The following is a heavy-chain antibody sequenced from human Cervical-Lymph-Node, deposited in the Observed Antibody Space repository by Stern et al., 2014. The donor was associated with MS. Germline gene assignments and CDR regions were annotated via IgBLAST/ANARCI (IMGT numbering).Heavy chain of an antibody. CDR1: GYRFINNW. Sequence: VQLVQSGAEVRKPGDSLKISCKTSGYRFINNWIAWVRQVPGKGLEWIGIIYPGDSDVRYSPSFQGHVTISVDKSISTAYQQWSSLKASDTAVYYCARWSVACDSWGQGALITVSS. CDR3: ARWSVACDS. J-gene: IGHJ4*02. CDR2: IYPGDSDV. V-gene: IGHV5-51*03. D-gene: IGHD2-21*01.